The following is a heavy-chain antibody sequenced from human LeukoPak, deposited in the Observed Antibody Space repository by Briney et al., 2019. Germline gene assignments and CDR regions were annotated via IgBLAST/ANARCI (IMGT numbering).Heavy chain of an antibody. CDR1: GGTFSSYA. J-gene: IGHJ6*02. CDR2: IIPIFGTA. D-gene: IGHD5-18*01. CDR3: AKRYSYGYYSLEYYGMDV. Sequence: GASVKVSCKASGGTFSSYAISWVRQAPGQGLEWMGGIIPIFGTANYAQKFQGRVTMTRNTSISTAYMELSSLRSEDTAVYYCAKRYSYGYYSLEYYGMDVWGQGTTVTVSS. V-gene: IGHV1-69*05.